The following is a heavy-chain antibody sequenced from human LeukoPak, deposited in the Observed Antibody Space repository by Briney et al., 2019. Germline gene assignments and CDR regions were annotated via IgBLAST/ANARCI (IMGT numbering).Heavy chain of an antibody. CDR3: ARDYDEDY. Sequence: SVKGRFTISRDNAKHSLYLQMHSLRAEDTAVYYCARDYDEDYWGQGTLVTVSS. D-gene: IGHD5-12*01. J-gene: IGHJ4*02. V-gene: IGHV3-21*01.